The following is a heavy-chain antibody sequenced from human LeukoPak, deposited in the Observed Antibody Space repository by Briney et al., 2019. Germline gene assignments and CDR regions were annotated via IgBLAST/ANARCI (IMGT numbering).Heavy chain of an antibody. Sequence: PGGSLRLSCAASGFTFSSYAMSWVRQAPGKGLEWVSAISGSGGSTYYADSVKGRFTISRDNSKNTLYLQMNSLRAEDTAVYYCAKVHYYGSGSYYYYYYGMDVWGQGTTVTVSS. CDR2: ISGSGGST. CDR3: AKVHYYGSGSYYYYYYGMDV. J-gene: IGHJ6*02. V-gene: IGHV3-23*01. CDR1: GFTFSSYA. D-gene: IGHD3-10*01.